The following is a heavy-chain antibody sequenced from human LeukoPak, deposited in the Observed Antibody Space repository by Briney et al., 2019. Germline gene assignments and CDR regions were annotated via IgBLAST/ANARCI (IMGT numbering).Heavy chain of an antibody. CDR1: GFTFSDYY. V-gene: IGHV3-11*04. CDR2: ISSSGSTI. D-gene: IGHD1-1*01. CDR3: VVTTRSKSFDY. J-gene: IGHJ4*02. Sequence: PGGSLRLSCAASGFTFSDYYMSWIRQAPGKGLEWVSYISSSGSTIYYADSVKGRFTVSRDNAENSLFLQMDSLRAEDTAFYYCVVTTRSKSFDYWGQGTLVTVSS.